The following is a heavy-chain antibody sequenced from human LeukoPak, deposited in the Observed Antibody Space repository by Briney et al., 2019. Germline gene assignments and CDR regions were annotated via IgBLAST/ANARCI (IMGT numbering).Heavy chain of an antibody. D-gene: IGHD6-6*01. CDR2: IWYDGSNK. V-gene: IGHV3-33*06. CDR1: GFTFSSYG. CDR3: AKEARDMGPYSSSSEYYFDY. Sequence: GRSLRLSCAASGFTFSSYGMHWVRQAPGKGLAWVAVIWYDGSNKYYADSVKGRFTISRDNSKNTLYPQMNSLRAEDTAVYYCAKEARDMGPYSSSSEYYFDYWGQGTLVTVSS. J-gene: IGHJ4*02.